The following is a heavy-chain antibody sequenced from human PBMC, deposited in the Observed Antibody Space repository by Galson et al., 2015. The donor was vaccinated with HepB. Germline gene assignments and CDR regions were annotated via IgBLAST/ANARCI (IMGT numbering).Heavy chain of an antibody. CDR1: GFTFSSYS. CDR3: ARERVAGTFDY. CDR2: ISSSSSTI. D-gene: IGHD2-15*01. Sequence: SLRLSCAASGFTFSSYSMNWVRQAPGKGLEWVSYISSSSSTIYYADSVKGRFTISRDNAKNSLYLQMNSLRAEDTAVYYCARERVAGTFDYWGQGTLVTVSS. J-gene: IGHJ4*02. V-gene: IGHV3-48*01.